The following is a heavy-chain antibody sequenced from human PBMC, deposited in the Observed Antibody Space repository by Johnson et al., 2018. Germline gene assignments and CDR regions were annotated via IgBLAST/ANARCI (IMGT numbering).Heavy chain of an antibody. Sequence: QVQLVESGGDVVQPGRSLRLSCVASGFTFSSFAMHWVRQAPGKGLEWVAIIPNDGTNKYSADAVKGRFTLSRDNSKNTLYLQKNRLRIADTAVYYWARATGGPYFYYYMDGWGKGTTVTVSS. CDR2: IPNDGTNK. CDR3: ARATGGPYFYYYMDG. V-gene: IGHV3-30-3*01. J-gene: IGHJ6*03. CDR1: GFTFSSFA. D-gene: IGHD3-10*01.